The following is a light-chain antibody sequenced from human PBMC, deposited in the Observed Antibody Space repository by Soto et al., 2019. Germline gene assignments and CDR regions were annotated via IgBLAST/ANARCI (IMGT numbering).Light chain of an antibody. CDR1: QSVDSNC. Sequence: EIVLTQSPGTLSLSPGERATLSCRTSQSVDSNCLAWYQQKPGQAPRLLIYGASNRATIIPDRFSGSGSGTDFTLTISRLEPGDFAVYDCQQYGSWPQTFGQGTRVEVK. J-gene: IGKJ1*01. CDR3: QQYGSWPQT. CDR2: GAS. V-gene: IGKV3-20*01.